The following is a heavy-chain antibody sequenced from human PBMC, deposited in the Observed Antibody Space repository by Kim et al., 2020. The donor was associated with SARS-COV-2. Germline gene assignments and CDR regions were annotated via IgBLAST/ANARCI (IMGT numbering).Heavy chain of an antibody. J-gene: IGHJ3*02. D-gene: IGHD3-3*01. Sequence: ASVKVSCKASGYTFTSYAMHWVRQAPGQRLEWMGWINAGNGNTKYSQKFQGRVTITRDTSASTAYMELSSLRSEDTAVYYCAREQGPSLWSGYKRLDAFDIWGQGTMVTVSS. CDR2: INAGNGNT. CDR3: AREQGPSLWSGYKRLDAFDI. V-gene: IGHV1-3*01. CDR1: GYTFTSYA.